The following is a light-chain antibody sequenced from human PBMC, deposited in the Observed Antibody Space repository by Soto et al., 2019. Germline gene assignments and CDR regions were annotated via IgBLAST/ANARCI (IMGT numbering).Light chain of an antibody. CDR1: QGISSY. Sequence: IQLTQSPSSLSASVGDRVTITCWASQGISSYLAWYQQKPGKAPKLLIYAASTLQSGVPSRFSGSGSGTDFTLTISSLQPEDFATYYCQQLNSYPWTLGQGTKVEI. CDR3: QQLNSYPWT. J-gene: IGKJ1*01. CDR2: AAS. V-gene: IGKV1-9*01.